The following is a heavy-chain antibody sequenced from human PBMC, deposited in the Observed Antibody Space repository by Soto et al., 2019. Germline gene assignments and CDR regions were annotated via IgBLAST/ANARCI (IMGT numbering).Heavy chain of an antibody. D-gene: IGHD3-22*01. CDR1: GGSISSGGYY. J-gene: IGHJ4*02. CDR2: IYYSGST. Sequence: QVQLQESGPGLVKPSQTLSLTCTVSGGSISSGGYYWSWIRQHPGKGLEWIGYIYYSGSTYYNPSLKSRGTISVDTSKNQFCLKLSSVTAADTAVYYCARTIYDSSGLPFDYWGQGTLVTVSS. CDR3: ARTIYDSSGLPFDY. V-gene: IGHV4-31*03.